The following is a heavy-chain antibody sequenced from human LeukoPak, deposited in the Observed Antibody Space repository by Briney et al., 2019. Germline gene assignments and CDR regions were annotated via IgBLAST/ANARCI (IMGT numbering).Heavy chain of an antibody. CDR3: AKGIGGRYGSGSAFDY. CDR1: GFTFSSYA. V-gene: IGHV3-23*01. CDR2: ISGSGGSI. J-gene: IGHJ4*02. D-gene: IGHD6-19*01. Sequence: GGSLRLSCAASGFTFSSYAMNWVRQAPGKGLEGVSSISGSGGSIHYEDSVEGRFTISRDNSKNTLYLQMKSLGIEDTAVYYCAKGIGGRYGSGSAFDYWGQGTLVTVSS.